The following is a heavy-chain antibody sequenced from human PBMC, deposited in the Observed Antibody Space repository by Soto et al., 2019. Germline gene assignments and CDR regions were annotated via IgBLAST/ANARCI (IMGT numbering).Heavy chain of an antibody. D-gene: IGHD2-15*01. V-gene: IGHV3-23*01. CDR1: VFTFSSYA. CDR3: AKACRAIVAVICGMEV. J-gene: IGHJ6*01. CDR2: ISGSGGST. Sequence: PGRSLRLSCAASVFTFSSYAMSLVRQAPGKGLEWVSAISGSGGSTYYADSVKGRFTISRYNSKNTLYLQMNSLRAEDTAVYYCAKACRAIVAVICGMEVWGQGTTVTVSS.